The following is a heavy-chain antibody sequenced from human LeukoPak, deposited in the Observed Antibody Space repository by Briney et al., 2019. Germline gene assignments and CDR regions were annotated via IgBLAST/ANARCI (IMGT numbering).Heavy chain of an antibody. J-gene: IGHJ4*02. CDR2: ISAYNGNT. Sequence: ASVKVSCKASGYTFTSYGISWVRQAPGQGLEWMGWISAYNGNTNYAQKFQGRVTMTRDTSISTAYMELSRLRSDDTAVYYCVSSSWGVFDYWGQGTLVTVSS. D-gene: IGHD6-13*01. CDR1: GYTFTSYG. CDR3: VSSSWGVFDY. V-gene: IGHV1-18*01.